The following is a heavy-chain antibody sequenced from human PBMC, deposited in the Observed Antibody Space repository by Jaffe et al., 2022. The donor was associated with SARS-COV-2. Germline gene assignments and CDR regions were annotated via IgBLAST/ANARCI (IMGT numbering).Heavy chain of an antibody. D-gene: IGHD4-4*01. J-gene: IGHJ4*02. Sequence: QVHLVESGGGVVQPGGSLRLSCAASGFTFSNYGMHWVRQAPGTGLEWVALIWYDGSKKYYTDSVKGRFTISRDSSKNTLFLQMNSLRAEDTAVYYCARGYSNSLDYWGQGTLVTVSS. CDR1: GFTFSNYG. V-gene: IGHV3-33*01. CDR2: IWYDGSKK. CDR3: ARGYSNSLDY.